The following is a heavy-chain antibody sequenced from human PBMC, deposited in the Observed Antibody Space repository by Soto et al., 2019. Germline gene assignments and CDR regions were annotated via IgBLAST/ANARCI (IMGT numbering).Heavy chain of an antibody. D-gene: IGHD6-6*01. V-gene: IGHV3-23*01. J-gene: IGHJ4*02. CDR1: GLSFSSYA. CDR3: AKQSSRSGSWCRCYLGY. Sequence: GGSLRLSYAASGLSFSSYAMSGGRQDPGKGLEWVSVISAGGGSTYYAESVKGRFTISRDNSKNTLYLQMNSLRAEDTAGYDWAKQSSRSGSWCRCYLGYWGQGA. CDR2: ISAGGGST.